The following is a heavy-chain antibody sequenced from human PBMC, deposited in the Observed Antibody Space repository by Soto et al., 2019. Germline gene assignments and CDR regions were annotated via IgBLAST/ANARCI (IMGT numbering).Heavy chain of an antibody. CDR2: IIPIFGTA. CDR3: AIGSGRGAGIYYGMDV. J-gene: IGHJ6*02. D-gene: IGHD3-10*01. V-gene: IGHV1-69*13. Sequence: GASVKVSCKASGGTFSSYAISWVRQAPGQGLEWMGGIIPIFGTANYAQKFQGRVTITADESTSTAYMELSSLRSEDTAVYYCAIGSGRGAGIYYGMDVWGQGTTVTVSS. CDR1: GGTFSSYA.